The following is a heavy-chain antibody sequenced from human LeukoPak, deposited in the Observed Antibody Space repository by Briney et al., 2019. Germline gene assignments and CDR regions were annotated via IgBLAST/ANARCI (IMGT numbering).Heavy chain of an antibody. CDR1: GYSFTNYW. CDR3: ARRPAGHTFDS. CDR2: FYPGGSDT. V-gene: IGHV5-51*01. J-gene: IGHJ3*02. Sequence: GESLKTSRKGSGYSFTNYWIGWVRQMPGKGLEWMGIFYPGGSDTRYSPSFQCQVTISADKPISPAYLHWSSLKASRTAMYYCARRPAGHTFDSWGQGTMVIVSS.